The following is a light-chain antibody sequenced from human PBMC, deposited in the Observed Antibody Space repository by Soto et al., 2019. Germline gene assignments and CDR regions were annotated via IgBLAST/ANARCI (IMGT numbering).Light chain of an antibody. Sequence: DIQMTQSPSTLSASVGDRVIITCRASQSISSWLAWYQQKPGKAPELLIYAASTLQSGVPSRFSGSGSGTDFTLTISSLQPEDSATYYCQQLNTYPPWTFGQGTKVDIK. CDR3: QQLNTYPPWT. V-gene: IGKV1-5*01. J-gene: IGKJ1*01. CDR2: AAS. CDR1: QSISSW.